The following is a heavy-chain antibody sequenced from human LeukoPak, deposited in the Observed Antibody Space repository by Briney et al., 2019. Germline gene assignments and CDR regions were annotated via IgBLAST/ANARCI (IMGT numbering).Heavy chain of an antibody. J-gene: IGHJ5*02. D-gene: IGHD6-6*01. CDR1: GYTFTGYY. Sequence: ASVKVSCKASGYTFTGYYMHWVRQAPGQGLEWMGWINPNSGGTNYAQKFQGRVTMTRDTSISTAYMELSRLRSDDTAVYYCARDRSHSSSDFWFGPWGQGTLVTVSS. V-gene: IGHV1-2*02. CDR2: INPNSGGT. CDR3: ARDRSHSSSDFWFGP.